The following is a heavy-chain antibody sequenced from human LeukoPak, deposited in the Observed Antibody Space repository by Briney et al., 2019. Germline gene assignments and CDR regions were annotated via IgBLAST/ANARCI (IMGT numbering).Heavy chain of an antibody. J-gene: IGHJ4*02. V-gene: IGHV4-39*07. CDR2: VYYTGST. Sequence: SETLSLTCTVSGGSIGSSPYYCGWIRQPPGKGLEWIGSVYYTGSTYYNPSLKSRVTISVDTSKNQFSLKLSSVTAADTAVYYCARVWVGWYGSGSYYNGFDYWGQGTLVTVSS. CDR1: GGSIGSSPYY. D-gene: IGHD3-10*01. CDR3: ARVWVGWYGSGSYYNGFDY.